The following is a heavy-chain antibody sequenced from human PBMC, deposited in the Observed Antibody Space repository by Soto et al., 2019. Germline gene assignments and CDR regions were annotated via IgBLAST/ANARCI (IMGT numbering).Heavy chain of an antibody. CDR1: GFTFSTYP. V-gene: IGHV3-23*01. D-gene: IGHD3-10*01. CDR3: AKLSPASGP. CDR2: ISGSNGNT. Sequence: EVQLLESGGGLVQPGGSLRLACAASGFTFSTYPMTWVRQAPGKGLEWVSSISGSNGNTYYTDSVKGRFTISRDNSRSTLYLQLNSLRAEDAAVHYCAKLSPASGPWGLGTLVTVSS. J-gene: IGHJ5*02.